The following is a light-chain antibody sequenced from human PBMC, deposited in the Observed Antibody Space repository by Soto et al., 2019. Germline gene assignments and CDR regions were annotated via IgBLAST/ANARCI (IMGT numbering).Light chain of an antibody. J-gene: IGKJ3*01. CDR3: QQRSSWPPLT. CDR1: QDVMYD. Sequence: EIVLTQSPATLSVSPGGRATLSCRASQDVMYDLAWYQQKPGQAPRLLVYGASTRATNAPPRFRGSGSGREFSLTISSLEPEDFAVYFCQQRSSWPPLTFGPGTKVDIK. V-gene: IGKV3-11*02. CDR2: GAS.